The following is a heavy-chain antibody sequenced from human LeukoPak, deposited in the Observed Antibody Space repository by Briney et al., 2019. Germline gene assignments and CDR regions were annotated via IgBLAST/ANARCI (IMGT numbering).Heavy chain of an antibody. Sequence: GGSLRLSCLVSGFTFSSYTMHWVRQAPGKGLEYISAISSHGGSTYYADSVKGRFTISRDNSKNSLYLQMNSLRAEDTAVYYCARRPDCSSTDCYGMDVWGQGTTVTVSS. CDR1: GFTFSSYT. V-gene: IGHV3-64*04. CDR2: ISSHGGST. D-gene: IGHD2-2*01. J-gene: IGHJ6*02. CDR3: ARRPDCSSTDCYGMDV.